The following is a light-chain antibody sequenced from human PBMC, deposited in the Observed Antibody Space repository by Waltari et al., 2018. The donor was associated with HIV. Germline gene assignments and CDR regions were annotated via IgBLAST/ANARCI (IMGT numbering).Light chain of an antibody. V-gene: IGLV3-25*03. CDR3: QSPDSGTYVV. Sequence: SYDLTQPPSVSVSPGQTARITCSGDALPKQYAFWYQQKPGQAPVLVIYKDSERPSGIPERFSGSSSGTTVTLTISGGQAEDEADYYCQSPDSGTYVVFGGGTKLTVL. CDR1: ALPKQY. CDR2: KDS. J-gene: IGLJ2*01.